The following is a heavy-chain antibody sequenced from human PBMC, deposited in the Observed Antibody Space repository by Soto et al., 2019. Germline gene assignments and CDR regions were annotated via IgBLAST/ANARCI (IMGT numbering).Heavy chain of an antibody. CDR3: TRGGEPAYSRSYSNGDY. CDR2: TNAGNGNT. V-gene: IGHV1-3*01. Sequence: QVQQVQSGAEVKRPGASVKVSCKASGYTFTSYAIHWVRQAPGQRPEWLGWTNAGNGNTEYSQKLQGRVTIYRDTFARTAYMELSGLTFEHTTVYYGTRGGEPAYSRSYSNGDYWGQGAPVTVS. CDR1: GYTFTSYA. J-gene: IGHJ4*02. D-gene: IGHD4-4*01.